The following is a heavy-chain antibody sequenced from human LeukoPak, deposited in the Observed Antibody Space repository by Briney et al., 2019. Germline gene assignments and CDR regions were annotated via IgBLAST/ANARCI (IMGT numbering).Heavy chain of an antibody. CDR3: GSSYDSGNYYYYYYMDV. CDR1: GYTFTGYY. CDR2: INPNSGGT. V-gene: IGHV1-2*06. Sequence: ASVKVSCKASGYTFTGYYMHWVRQAPGQGLEWMGRINPNSGGTNYAQKFQGRVTMTRDTSISTAYMELSRLRSDDTAVYYCGSSYDSGNYYYYYYMDVSGKGTTVTVSS. J-gene: IGHJ6*03. D-gene: IGHD3-10*01.